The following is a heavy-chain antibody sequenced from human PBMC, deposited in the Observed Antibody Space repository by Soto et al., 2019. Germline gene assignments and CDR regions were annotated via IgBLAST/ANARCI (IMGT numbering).Heavy chain of an antibody. J-gene: IGHJ4*02. CDR2: ISSSSSYI. CDR1: GFTFSSHS. Sequence: EVQLVESGGGLVKPGGSLRLSCAASGFTFSSHSINWVRQAPGKGLEWVSSISSSSSYIYYADSVKGRFTISRDNAKNLLHMQMNSLRDEDTAVYYCARLDRVSLEHCGRGTLVTVSS. V-gene: IGHV3-21*01. CDR3: ARLDRVSLEH. D-gene: IGHD1-1*01.